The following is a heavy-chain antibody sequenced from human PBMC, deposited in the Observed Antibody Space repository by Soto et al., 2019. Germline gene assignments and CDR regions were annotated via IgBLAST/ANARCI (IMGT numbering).Heavy chain of an antibody. Sequence: QVQLQESGPGLVKPSQTLSLTCTVSGGSISTGGYYWTWIRQHPGKGLEWIGYIYYSGSTYYNPSLKSRVTISVDTSKNQFSLKLSSVTAADTAVYYCAIGMSVTLFDNWGQGTLVTVSS. V-gene: IGHV4-31*03. D-gene: IGHD4-17*01. CDR1: GGSISTGGYY. J-gene: IGHJ4*02. CDR3: AIGMSVTLFDN. CDR2: IYYSGST.